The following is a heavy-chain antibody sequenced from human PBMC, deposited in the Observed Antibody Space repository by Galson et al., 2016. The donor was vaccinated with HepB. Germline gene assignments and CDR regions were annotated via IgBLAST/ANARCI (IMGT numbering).Heavy chain of an antibody. CDR3: ARFTQEWLDRVYYFDY. V-gene: IGHV3-23*01. Sequence: SLRLSCAASGFTFGRYAMSWVRQAPGKGLEWVSAISGDGGSTYYAGSVQGRFTGSRDRSTNTTYLQMNSLRTDDTAVYYCARFTQEWLDRVYYFDYWGQGTLVTVSS. J-gene: IGHJ4*02. CDR2: ISGDGGST. CDR1: GFTFGRYA. D-gene: IGHD6-19*01.